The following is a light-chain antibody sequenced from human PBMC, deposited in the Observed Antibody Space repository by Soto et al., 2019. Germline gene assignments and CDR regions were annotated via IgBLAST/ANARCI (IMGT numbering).Light chain of an antibody. J-gene: IGKJ2*01. CDR1: QNIDRG. V-gene: IGKV1-5*01. CDR3: QQYNSYSPYT. Sequence: DIQMTQSPSTLSASVGDRVTITCRASQNIDRGLAWYQQKPGKAPKVLIYEASSLSSGVSSRFGGSGSGTEFTLTISSVHPDDFATYYCQQYNSYSPYTFGQGTKLDIK. CDR2: EAS.